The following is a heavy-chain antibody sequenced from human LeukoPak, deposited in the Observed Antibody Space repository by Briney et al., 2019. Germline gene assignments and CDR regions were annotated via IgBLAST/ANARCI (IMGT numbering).Heavy chain of an antibody. CDR1: GFTFSSYS. D-gene: IGHD5/OR15-5a*01. CDR3: ARDRPPPRWSTSYYYYGMDV. J-gene: IGHJ6*02. CDR2: ISSSSSYI. V-gene: IGHV3-21*01. Sequence: GGSLRLSCAASGFTFSSYSMNWVRQAPGKGLEWVSSISSSSSYIYYADPVTGRFTISRDNAKNSLYLQMNSLRAEDTAGYYCARDRPPPRWSTSYYYYGMDVWGQGTTVTVSS.